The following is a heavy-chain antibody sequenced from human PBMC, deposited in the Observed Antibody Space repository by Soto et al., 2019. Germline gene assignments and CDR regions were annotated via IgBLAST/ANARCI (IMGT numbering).Heavy chain of an antibody. D-gene: IGHD3-22*01. J-gene: IGHJ4*02. CDR1: GFTFSSYA. V-gene: IGHV3-23*01. CDR3: AKVASYYYDSSGFDY. Sequence: GGALRLSCAASGFTFSSYAMSWVRQAPGKGLEWVSAISGSGGSTYYADSVKGRFTISRDNSKNTLYLQMNSLRAEDTALYYCAKVASYYYDSSGFDYWGQGTLVTVSS. CDR2: ISGSGGST.